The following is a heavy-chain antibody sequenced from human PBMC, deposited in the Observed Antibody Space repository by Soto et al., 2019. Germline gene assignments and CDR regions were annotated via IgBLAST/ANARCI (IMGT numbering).Heavy chain of an antibody. V-gene: IGHV5-10-1*01. CDR2: IDPSDSYT. CDR1: GCSFTSYW. Sequence: PGESLKISCKGSGCSFTSYWISWVRQMPGKGLEWMGRIDPSDSYTNYSPSFQGHVTISADKSISTAYLQWSSLKASDTAMYYCARHRAYDSSGYYTFSFDYWGQGTLVTVSS. CDR3: ARHRAYDSSGYYTFSFDY. D-gene: IGHD3-22*01. J-gene: IGHJ4*02.